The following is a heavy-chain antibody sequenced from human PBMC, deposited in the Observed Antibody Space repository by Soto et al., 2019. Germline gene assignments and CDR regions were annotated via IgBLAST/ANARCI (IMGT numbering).Heavy chain of an antibody. CDR2: ISYDGSNK. J-gene: IGHJ4*02. Sequence: GGSLRLSCAASGFTFSSYAMHWVRQAPGKGLEWVAVISYDGSNKYYADSVKGRFTISRDNSKNTLYLQMNSLRAEDTAVYYCARSRASPGLYDSSGYFMFVDYWGQGTLVTVSS. CDR1: GFTFSSYA. D-gene: IGHD3-22*01. V-gene: IGHV3-30-3*01. CDR3: ARSRASPGLYDSSGYFMFVDY.